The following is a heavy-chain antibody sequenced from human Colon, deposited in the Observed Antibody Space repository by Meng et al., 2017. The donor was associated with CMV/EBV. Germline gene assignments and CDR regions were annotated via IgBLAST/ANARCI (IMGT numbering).Heavy chain of an antibody. V-gene: IGHV4-4*07. Sequence: QGPLRGVGPGMGKLSGTLAPTCSFSGGHITSYYWSWIRQPAGRGLEWIGRMYTSGSTNYNPSLKSRVTMSVDTSKKQFSLKLSSVTAADTAMYYCAKEAPGGNYWYFDLWGRGTLVTVSS. J-gene: IGHJ2*01. D-gene: IGHD1-26*01. CDR1: GGHITSYY. CDR3: AKEAPGGNYWYFDL. CDR2: MYTSGST.